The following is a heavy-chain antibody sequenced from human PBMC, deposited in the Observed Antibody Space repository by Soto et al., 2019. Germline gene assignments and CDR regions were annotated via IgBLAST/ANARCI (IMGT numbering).Heavy chain of an antibody. Sequence: SGPTLVNPTQTLTLTCTFSGLSLSTSGVGVGWIRQPPGKALEWLALIYWNDDKRYSPSLKSRLTITKDTSKNQVVLTMTNMDPVDTATYYCAHTDAHYDILTGMDYWGQGTLVTVSS. CDR2: IYWNDDK. CDR1: GLSLSTSGVG. V-gene: IGHV2-5*01. D-gene: IGHD3-9*01. J-gene: IGHJ4*02. CDR3: AHTDAHYDILTGMDY.